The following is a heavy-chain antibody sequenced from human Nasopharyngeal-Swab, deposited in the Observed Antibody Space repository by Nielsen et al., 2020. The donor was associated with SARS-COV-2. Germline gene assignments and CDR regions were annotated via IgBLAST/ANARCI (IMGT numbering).Heavy chain of an antibody. CDR2: INHSGST. CDR3: ARALEYSRGMDV. CDR1: GGSFSGYY. V-gene: IGHV4-34*01. D-gene: IGHD6-6*01. Sequence: VSLRLSCAVFGGSFSGYYWSWIRQPPGKGLEWIGEINHSGSTNYNPSLKSRVTISVDTSKNQFSLKLTSVTAADTAVYYCARALEYSRGMDVWGQGTTVTVSS. J-gene: IGHJ6*02.